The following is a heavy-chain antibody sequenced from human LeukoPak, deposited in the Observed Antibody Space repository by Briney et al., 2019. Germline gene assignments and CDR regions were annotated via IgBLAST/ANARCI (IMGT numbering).Heavy chain of an antibody. Sequence: SETLSLTCAVYGGSFSGYYWSWIRQPPGKGPEWIGEINHSGSTNYNPSLKSRVTISVDTSKNQFSLKLSSVTAADTAVYYCARGRIAAAGTRAFDIWGQGTMVTVSS. V-gene: IGHV4-34*01. CDR1: GGSFSGYY. J-gene: IGHJ3*02. CDR3: ARGRIAAAGTRAFDI. CDR2: INHSGST. D-gene: IGHD6-13*01.